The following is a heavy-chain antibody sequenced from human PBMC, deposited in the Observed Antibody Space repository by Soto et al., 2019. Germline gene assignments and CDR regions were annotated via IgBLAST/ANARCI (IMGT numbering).Heavy chain of an antibody. Sequence: QVQLVQSGAEVKKPWASVKVSCKASGYIFTNYYIHWVRQPPGQGLEWMAIINPLPTSGSTNYAQKFQGRVTVTRDTSTSTVYLELSSLRSDDTAVYYCARDLAAAAYWGQGTLVTVSS. CDR3: ARDLAAAAY. V-gene: IGHV1-46*01. CDR1: GYIFTNYY. D-gene: IGHD6-13*01. J-gene: IGHJ4*02. CDR2: INPLPTSGST.